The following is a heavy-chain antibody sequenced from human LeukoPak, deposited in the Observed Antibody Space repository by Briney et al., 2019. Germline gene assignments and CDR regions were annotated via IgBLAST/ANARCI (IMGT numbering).Heavy chain of an antibody. J-gene: IGHJ4*02. CDR2: IDTSGNTI. V-gene: IGHV3-48*03. CDR3: ARSRVWGAPGY. D-gene: IGHD3-10*01. CDR1: GFTFSSFE. Sequence: GGSLRLSCAASGFTFSSFEMNWVRQAPEKGLEWVSYIDTSGNTIYYADSVKGRFTISRDNAKNSLFLQMNSLRAEDTAVYYCARSRVWGAPGYWGQGTLVTVSS.